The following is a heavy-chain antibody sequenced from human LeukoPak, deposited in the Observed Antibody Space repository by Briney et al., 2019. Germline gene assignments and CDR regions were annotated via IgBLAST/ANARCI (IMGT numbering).Heavy chain of an antibody. CDR3: ARLYTRYYYMDV. J-gene: IGHJ6*03. V-gene: IGHV4-4*09. Sequence: SETLSLTCTVSGGSISSYYWSWIRQPPGKGLEWIGYIYTSGSTNYNPSLKSRVTISVDTSKNQFSLKLSSVTAADTAVYYCARLYTRYYYMDVWGKGTTVTVTS. CDR2: IYTSGST. CDR1: GGSISSYY. D-gene: IGHD2-2*02.